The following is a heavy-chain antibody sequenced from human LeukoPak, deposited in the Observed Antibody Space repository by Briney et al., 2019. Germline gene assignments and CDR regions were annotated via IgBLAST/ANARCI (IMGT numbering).Heavy chain of an antibody. D-gene: IGHD1-26*01. CDR3: AKDGDTVSGTYYFDMDV. CDR2: IRYDAINK. Sequence: GGSLRLSCAASGFTFSTYGMHWVRQAPGKGLEWVAFIRYDAINKYYADSVKDRFTISRDNSRNTLYLQMNSLRAEDTALYYCAKDGDTVSGTYYFDMDVWGKGTTVTISS. V-gene: IGHV3-30*02. J-gene: IGHJ6*03. CDR1: GFTFSTYG.